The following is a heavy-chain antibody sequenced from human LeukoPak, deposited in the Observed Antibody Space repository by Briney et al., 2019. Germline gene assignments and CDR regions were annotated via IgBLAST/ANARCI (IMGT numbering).Heavy chain of an antibody. V-gene: IGHV3-30*02. CDR3: AKSRRRNYDYVWGSYRPSPLFDY. Sequence: GGSLRLSCAASGFTFSSYGMHWVRQAPGKGPEWVAFIRYDGSNKYYADSVKGRFTISRDNSKNTLYLQMNSLRAEDTAVYYCAKSRRRNYDYVWGSYRPSPLFDYWGQGTLVTVSS. J-gene: IGHJ4*02. D-gene: IGHD3-16*02. CDR2: IRYDGSNK. CDR1: GFTFSSYG.